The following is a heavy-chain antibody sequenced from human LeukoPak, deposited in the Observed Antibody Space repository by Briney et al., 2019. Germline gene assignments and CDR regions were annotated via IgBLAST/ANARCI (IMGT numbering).Heavy chain of an antibody. CDR1: GFTFDDYG. CDR2: INWSGGST. CDR3: ATLYDFWSAYYPN. V-gene: IGHV3-20*04. J-gene: IGHJ4*02. D-gene: IGHD3-3*01. Sequence: GGSLSLSCAASGFTFDDYGMSWVRQAPGKGLEWVSGINWSGGSTGYADSVKGRFTISRDNAKNSLYLQMNSLTAEDTALYYCATLYDFWSAYYPNWGQGTLVTASS.